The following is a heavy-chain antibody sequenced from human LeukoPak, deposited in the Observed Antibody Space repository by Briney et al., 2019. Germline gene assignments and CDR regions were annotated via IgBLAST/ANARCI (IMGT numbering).Heavy chain of an antibody. J-gene: IGHJ6*02. CDR2: INPNSGGP. Sequence: ASVKVSCKASGYTFTGYYMHWVRQAPGQGLEWMGWINPNSGGPNYAQKFQGRVTMTRDTSISTAYMELSRLRSDDTAVYYCASFYDSSGYSYYYYGMDVWGQGTTVTVSS. CDR1: GYTFTGYY. V-gene: IGHV1-2*02. CDR3: ASFYDSSGYSYYYYGMDV. D-gene: IGHD3-22*01.